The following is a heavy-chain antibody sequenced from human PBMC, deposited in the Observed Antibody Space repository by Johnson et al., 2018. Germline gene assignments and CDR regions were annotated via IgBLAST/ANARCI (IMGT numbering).Heavy chain of an antibody. D-gene: IGHD1-1*01. CDR3: ARGTGTTAYFQH. Sequence: QGQLQEPGPGLVKASVTRFLTCTVSGGSNSSYYWSWIRQLPGKGLEWIGYRNYSGSTNYKPSRKSRFTISETTSKTQFSLKVSSVTAADTAVYYCARGTGTTAYFQHWGQGTLVTVSS. CDR2: RNYSGST. CDR1: GGSNSSYY. J-gene: IGHJ1*01. V-gene: IGHV4-59*01.